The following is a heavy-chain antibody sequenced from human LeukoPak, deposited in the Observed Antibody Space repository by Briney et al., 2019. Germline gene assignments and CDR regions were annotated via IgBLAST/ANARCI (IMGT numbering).Heavy chain of an antibody. Sequence: GGSLRLSCAASGFTFSSYGMHWVRQAPGKGLEWVAVIWYDGSNKYYADSVKGRFTISRDNAKNSLYLQMNSLRAEDTAVYYCARDSRQWLVGYYFDYWGQGTLVTVSS. V-gene: IGHV3-33*01. J-gene: IGHJ4*02. CDR1: GFTFSSYG. D-gene: IGHD6-19*01. CDR3: ARDSRQWLVGYYFDY. CDR2: IWYDGSNK.